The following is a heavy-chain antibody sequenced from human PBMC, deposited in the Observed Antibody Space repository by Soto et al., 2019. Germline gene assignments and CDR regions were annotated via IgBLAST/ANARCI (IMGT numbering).Heavy chain of an antibody. J-gene: IGHJ4*02. CDR2: ISSGSSDT. CDR3: ERVAY. CDR1: GFTFSRVS. V-gene: IGHV3-21*01. Sequence: GGSLRLSCEASGFTFSRVSMYWVRRVPGKGLEWVASISSGSSDTWYADSVKGRFIISRDNAQNSLFLQMNTLRPEDTAMYYCERVAYWGPGTQVTVSS.